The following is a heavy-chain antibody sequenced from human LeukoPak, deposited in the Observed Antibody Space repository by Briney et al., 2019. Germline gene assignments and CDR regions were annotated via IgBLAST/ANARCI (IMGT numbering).Heavy chain of an antibody. CDR1: VVSVSIANYY. CDR2: IYYIGST. V-gene: IGHV4-61*01. CDR3: ASPDRYDSSGYSLDY. J-gene: IGHJ4*02. D-gene: IGHD3-22*01. Sequence: PSETRSLTCTLSVVSVSIANYYCTCIRQPPGNRQDWIGYIYYIGSTSYSPSLKIRLTISVSTSKNQFSLMMRSVTAADTAVYYCASPDRYDSSGYSLDYWGQGTLVTVSS.